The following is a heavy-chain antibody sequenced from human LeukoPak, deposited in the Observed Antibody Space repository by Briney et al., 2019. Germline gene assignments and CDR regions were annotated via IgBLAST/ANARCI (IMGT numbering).Heavy chain of an antibody. CDR3: ARLKQWMVKRFDY. CDR1: GGSFSGYY. V-gene: IGHV4-34*01. J-gene: IGHJ4*02. Sequence: PSETLSLTCAVYGGSFSGYYWSWIRQPPGKGLEWIGEINHSGSTNYNPSLKSRVTISVDTSKNQFSLKLSSVTAADTAVYYCARLKQWMVKRFDYWGQGTLVTVSS. CDR2: INHSGST. D-gene: IGHD6-19*01.